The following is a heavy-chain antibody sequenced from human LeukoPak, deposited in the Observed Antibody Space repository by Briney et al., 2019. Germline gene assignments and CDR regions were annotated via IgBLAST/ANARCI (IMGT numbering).Heavy chain of an antibody. J-gene: IGHJ4*02. Sequence: GGSLRLSCAASGFTFSSYAMSWVRQAPGKGLEWVSAISGSGGSTYYADSVKGRFTISRDNSKNTLYLQMNSLRAEDTAVYYCAERQQPAGTFFDYWGQGTLVTVSS. CDR2: ISGSGGST. CDR1: GFTFSSYA. V-gene: IGHV3-23*01. CDR3: AERQQPAGTFFDY. D-gene: IGHD6-13*01.